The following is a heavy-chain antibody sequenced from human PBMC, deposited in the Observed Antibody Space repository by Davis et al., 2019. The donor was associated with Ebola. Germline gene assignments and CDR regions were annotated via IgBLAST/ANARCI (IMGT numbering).Heavy chain of an antibody. V-gene: IGHV1-3*01. J-gene: IGHJ3*02. CDR1: GCTFTAYY. CDR2: INAGNGNT. D-gene: IGHD1-26*01. CDR3: ARASGSYYYDAFDI. Sequence: AASVKVSCKASGCTFTAYYIHWVRQAPGQGLEWMGWINAGNGNTKYSQKFQGRVTITRDTSASTAYMELSSLRSEDTAVYYCARASGSYYYDAFDIWGQGTMVTVSS.